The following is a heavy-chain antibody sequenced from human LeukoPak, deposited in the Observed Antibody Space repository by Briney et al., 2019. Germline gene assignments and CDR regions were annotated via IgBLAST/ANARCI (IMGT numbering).Heavy chain of an antibody. D-gene: IGHD2-8*01. CDR1: GFTFSTYS. CDR3: ARGPERTGVGTRYYYDMDV. V-gene: IGHV3-48*01. J-gene: IGHJ6*02. CDR2: ISSSSSTI. Sequence: GGSLRLSCAVSGFTFSTYSMNWVRQAPGKGLEWVSYISSSSSTIYYADSVKGRFTISRDNSKNTLYLQMNSLRAEDTAVYYCARGPERTGVGTRYYYDMDVWGQGTTVTVSS.